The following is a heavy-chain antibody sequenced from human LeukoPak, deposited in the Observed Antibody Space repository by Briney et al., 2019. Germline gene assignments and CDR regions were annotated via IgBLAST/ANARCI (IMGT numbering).Heavy chain of an antibody. V-gene: IGHV3-48*03. CDR1: GYTFSDFE. CDR2: ISGRGSSI. CDR3: ARYLAPDGFDI. J-gene: IGHJ3*02. Sequence: PGGSRRLSCVGSGYTFSDFEMNWVRQAPGKGLEWVAYISGRGSSIYYLDSVKGRFTISRDNAKNSLYLQMNSLRAEDTAVYYCARYLAPDGFDIWGQGTMATVSS.